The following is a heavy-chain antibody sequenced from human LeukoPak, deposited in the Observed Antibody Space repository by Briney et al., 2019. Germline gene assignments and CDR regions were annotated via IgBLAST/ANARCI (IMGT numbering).Heavy chain of an antibody. CDR1: GYTFTGYY. CDR3: ARGRSWDPRGATLDYYYYMDV. J-gene: IGHJ6*03. D-gene: IGHD1-1*01. Sequence: ASVKVSCKASGYTFTGYYMHWVRQAPGQGLEWMGWINPNSGGTNYAQKFQGRVTMTRDTSISTAYMELSRLRSDDTAVYYCARGRSWDPRGATLDYYYYMDVWGKGTTVTVSS. V-gene: IGHV1-2*02. CDR2: INPNSGGT.